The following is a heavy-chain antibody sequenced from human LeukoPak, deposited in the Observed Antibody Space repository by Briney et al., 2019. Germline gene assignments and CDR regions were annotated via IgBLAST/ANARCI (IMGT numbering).Heavy chain of an antibody. CDR3: ASGRRWLQFDAFDI. Sequence: PSETLSLTCTVSGGSISSYYWSWIRQPPGKGLEWIGYIYYSGSTNYNPSLKSRVTISVDTSKNQFSLKLSSVTAADTAVYYCASGRRWLQFDAFDIWGQGTMVTVSS. V-gene: IGHV4-59*01. CDR1: GGSISSYY. J-gene: IGHJ3*02. CDR2: IYYSGST. D-gene: IGHD5-24*01.